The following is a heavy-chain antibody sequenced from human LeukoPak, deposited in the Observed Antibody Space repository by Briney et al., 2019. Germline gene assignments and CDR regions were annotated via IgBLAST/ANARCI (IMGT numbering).Heavy chain of an antibody. CDR1: GFTFSTYA. CDR3: AREEERIAAANYYYYYMDV. D-gene: IGHD6-13*01. Sequence: GGSLRLSCAASGFTFSTYAMRWVRQAPGKGLEWVANIKQDGSEKYYVDSVKGRFTISRDNAKNSLYLQMNSLRAEDTAVYYCAREEERIAAANYYYYYMDVWGKGTTVTVSS. CDR2: IKQDGSEK. V-gene: IGHV3-7*01. J-gene: IGHJ6*03.